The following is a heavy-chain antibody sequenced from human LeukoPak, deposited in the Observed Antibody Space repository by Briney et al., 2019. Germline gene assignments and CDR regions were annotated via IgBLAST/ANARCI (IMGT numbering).Heavy chain of an antibody. D-gene: IGHD3-16*02. J-gene: IGHJ3*02. CDR2: MNPNSGNT. CDR3: ARVPSYDYVWGRYRHDAFDI. CDR1: GYTFTSYG. V-gene: IGHV1-8*01. Sequence: ASVKVSCKASGYTFTSYGINWVRQATGQRLEWMGWMNPNSGNTGYAQKFQGRVTMTRNTSISTAYMELSSLRAEDTAVYYCARVPSYDYVWGRYRHDAFDIWGQGTMDSVSS.